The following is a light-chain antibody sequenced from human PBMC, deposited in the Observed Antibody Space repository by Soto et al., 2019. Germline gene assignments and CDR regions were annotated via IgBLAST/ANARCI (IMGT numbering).Light chain of an antibody. Sequence: DIVLTQSPGTLSLSPGERATLSCRSSQSVSSNYLAWYQQKPDQAPRLVIYDVSGRATGIPDRFSGSGSGTDFTLTISRLEPEDSAVYYCQQYGISPTFDQGTKVEIK. V-gene: IGKV3-20*01. J-gene: IGKJ1*01. CDR2: DVS. CDR1: QSVSSNY. CDR3: QQYGISPT.